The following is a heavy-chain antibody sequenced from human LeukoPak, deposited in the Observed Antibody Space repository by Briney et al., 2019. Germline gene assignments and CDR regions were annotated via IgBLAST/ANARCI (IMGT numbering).Heavy chain of an antibody. J-gene: IGHJ4*02. D-gene: IGHD1-1*01. CDR1: GFILRSHA. V-gene: IGHV3-64D*06. CDR3: VKDNEAGGSPFDR. Sequence: GGSLRLSCSASGFILRSHAMHWVRQALGKGLEYVSRISDNGGSTYYADSVKGRFTISRDNSKNTLYLQMGILRAVDTAVYYCVKDNEAGGSPFDRWGQGTLVTVSS. CDR2: ISDNGGST.